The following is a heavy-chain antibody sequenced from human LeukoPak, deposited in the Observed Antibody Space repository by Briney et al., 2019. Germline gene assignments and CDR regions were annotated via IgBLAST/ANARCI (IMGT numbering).Heavy chain of an antibody. Sequence: GGSLRLSCAASGFTFSSYSMSWVRQVPGKGLEWVSYISSSSSTIYYADSVKGRFTISRDNAKNSLYLQMNSLRAEDTALYYCARRYGSGSLHYIDVWGKGTTVTVSS. V-gene: IGHV3-48*04. D-gene: IGHD3-10*01. CDR3: ARRYGSGSLHYIDV. CDR2: ISSSSSTI. CDR1: GFTFSSYS. J-gene: IGHJ6*03.